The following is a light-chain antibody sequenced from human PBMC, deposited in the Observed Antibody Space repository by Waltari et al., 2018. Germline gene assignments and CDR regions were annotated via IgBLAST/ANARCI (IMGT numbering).Light chain of an antibody. CDR1: QDITTS. CDR3: QHYHSLPYT. V-gene: IGKV1-33*01. Sequence: DIQLTQSPSSLSAAVGDRVTITCQATQDITTSLSWFQQKPGKAPQLLIYDASSLQAGVPSRFSGTVSGTAFSFTITSLQPEDSATYYCQHYHSLPYTFGRGTKLQIK. J-gene: IGKJ2*01. CDR2: DAS.